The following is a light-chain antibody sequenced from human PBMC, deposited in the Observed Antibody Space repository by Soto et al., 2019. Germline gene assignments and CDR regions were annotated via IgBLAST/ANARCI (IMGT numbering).Light chain of an antibody. CDR2: AAS. CDR1: QSITNY. CDR3: QQSYRTPLT. J-gene: IGKJ4*01. Sequence: DMEMTQSPSSLSASVGDRVTITCRASQSITNYLNWYQHKPGKVPKLLIYAASSLQSGVPRRFSGSGSGTDFTLTINSLRPEDFATYYCQQSYRTPLTCGGGTKIEIK. V-gene: IGKV1-39*01.